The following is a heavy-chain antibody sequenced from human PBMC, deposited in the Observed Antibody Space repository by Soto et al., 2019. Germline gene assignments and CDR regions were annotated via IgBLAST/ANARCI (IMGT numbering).Heavy chain of an antibody. CDR3: ARDPDSYEHFYYFDY. D-gene: IGHD3-3*02. Sequence: GGSLRLSCAASGFTFSSYGMHWVRQAPGKGLEWVAVIWYDGSNKYYADSVKGRFTISRDNSKNTLYLQMNSLRAEDTAVYYCARDPDSYEHFYYFDYWGQGT. CDR2: IWYDGSNK. V-gene: IGHV3-33*01. CDR1: GFTFSSYG. J-gene: IGHJ4*02.